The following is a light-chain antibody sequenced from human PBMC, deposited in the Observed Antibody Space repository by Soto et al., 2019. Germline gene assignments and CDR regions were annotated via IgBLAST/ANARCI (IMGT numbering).Light chain of an antibody. J-gene: IGKJ5*01. V-gene: IGKV1-33*01. CDR2: DAS. CDR1: QDISNY. Sequence: DIQMTQSPSSLSASEGDRVTITCQASQDISNYLNWYQQKPGKAPKLLIYDASNLGTGVPSRFSGSGSGTDFTFTISSLQPEDIATYYCQQYDNLPITFGQRRRLEVK. CDR3: QQYDNLPIT.